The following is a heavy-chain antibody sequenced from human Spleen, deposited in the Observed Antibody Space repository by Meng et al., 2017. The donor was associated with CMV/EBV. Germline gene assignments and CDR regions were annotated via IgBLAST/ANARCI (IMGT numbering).Heavy chain of an antibody. CDR1: GGTISLCSYY. CDR3: VRIRVGHSSPIDF. V-gene: IGHV4-31*02. J-gene: IGHJ4*01. CDR2: IYYPGDI. D-gene: IGHD1-26*01. Sequence: TVSGGTISLCSYYRGRVRQFPGRGLESIGHIYYPGDIFYSPSLKGRLTIAPDTSKNQWSLSLKFMTVADAAVYYCVRIRVGHSSPIDFWGRGTLVTVSS.